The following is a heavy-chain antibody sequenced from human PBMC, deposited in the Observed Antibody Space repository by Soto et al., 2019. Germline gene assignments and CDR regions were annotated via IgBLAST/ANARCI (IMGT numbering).Heavy chain of an antibody. V-gene: IGHV1-69*01. CDR1: GGTFGRNT. D-gene: IGHD2-21*02. J-gene: IGHJ4*02. Sequence: QVHLVQSAAEVKKPGSSVRVSCTTSGGTFGRNTIAWIRQAPEQGLEWMGHVVPIFGTSNYAQKFRGRLTITADESTTTAYMELSSLTSEDTAVYYCARDLNWAIDCWGQGSLVIVSS. CDR3: ARDLNWAIDC. CDR2: VVPIFGTS.